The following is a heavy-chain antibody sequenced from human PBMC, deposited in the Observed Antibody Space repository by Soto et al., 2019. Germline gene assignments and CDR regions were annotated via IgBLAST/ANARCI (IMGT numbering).Heavy chain of an antibody. Sequence: SVKVSCKASGGTFTTYAISWVRQAPGQGLAWMGRIIPLLGKAEYVEKFQGRVTMTADKSTSTVYMELTSLRSEDTALYYCARGSQYRPITIFGVVLRNYYYGMDVWGQGTTVTVSS. CDR3: ARGSQYRPITIFGVVLRNYYYGMDV. V-gene: IGHV1-69*04. J-gene: IGHJ6*02. D-gene: IGHD3-3*01. CDR1: GGTFTTYA. CDR2: IIPLLGKA.